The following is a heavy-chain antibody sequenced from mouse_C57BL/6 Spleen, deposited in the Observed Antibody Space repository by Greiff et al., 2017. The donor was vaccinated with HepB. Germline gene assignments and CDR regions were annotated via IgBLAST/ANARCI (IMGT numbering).Heavy chain of an antibody. CDR2: IRSKSSNYAT. V-gene: IGHV10-3*01. Sequence: EVKLVESGGGLVQPKGSLKLSCAASGFTFNTYAMHWVRQAPGKGLEWVARIRSKSSNYATYYADSVKDRFTISRDDSQSMLYLQMNNLKTEDTAMYYCVRDRLDGYYEGYAMDYWGQGTSVTVSS. J-gene: IGHJ4*01. D-gene: IGHD2-3*01. CDR3: VRDRLDGYYEGYAMDY. CDR1: GFTFNTYA.